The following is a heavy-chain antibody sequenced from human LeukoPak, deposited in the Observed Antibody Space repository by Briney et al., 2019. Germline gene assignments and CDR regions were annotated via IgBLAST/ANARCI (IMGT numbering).Heavy chain of an antibody. V-gene: IGHV3-74*01. D-gene: IGHD3-22*01. CDR2: INSDGSNT. CDR3: VRQYSYDSSGYYPWDY. CDR1: GFAFSSYW. J-gene: IGHJ4*02. Sequence: PGGSLRLSCAASGFAFSSYWMHWVRQAPGKGLVWVSRINSDGSNTTYADSVKGRFTISRDNAKNTMYLQMNSLRAEDTAMYYCVRQYSYDSSGYYPWDYWGQGTLVTVSS.